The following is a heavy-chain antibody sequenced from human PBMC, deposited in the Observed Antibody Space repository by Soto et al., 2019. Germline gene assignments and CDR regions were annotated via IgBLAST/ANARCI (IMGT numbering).Heavy chain of an antibody. V-gene: IGHV1-69*01. J-gene: IGHJ6*04. CDR2: IIPIFGTA. CDR3: AREIPTYYDFWSGYPTRPYYYYDGMDV. Sequence: QVQLVQSGAEVKKPGSSVKVSCKASGGTFSSYAISWLRQAPGQGLEWMGGIIPIFGTANYAQKFQGRVTITADESTSTAYMELSSLRSEDAAVYYCAREIPTYYDFWSGYPTRPYYYYDGMDVWGKGTTVPVSS. CDR1: GGTFSSYA. D-gene: IGHD3-3*01.